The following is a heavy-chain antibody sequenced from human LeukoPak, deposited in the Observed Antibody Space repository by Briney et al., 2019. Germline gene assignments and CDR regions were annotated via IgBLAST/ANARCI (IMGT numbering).Heavy chain of an antibody. CDR3: AKAIGLTTRARDI. D-gene: IGHD3/OR15-3a*01. V-gene: IGHV3-30*18. CDR1: GFTFSSYG. CDR2: ISYDGSNK. Sequence: PGGSLRLSCAASGFTFSSYGMHWVRQAPGKGLEWVAVISYDGSNKYYADSVKGRFTISRDNSKNTLYLQMNSLRAEDTAVYYCAKAIGLTTRARDIWGQGTMVTVSS. J-gene: IGHJ3*02.